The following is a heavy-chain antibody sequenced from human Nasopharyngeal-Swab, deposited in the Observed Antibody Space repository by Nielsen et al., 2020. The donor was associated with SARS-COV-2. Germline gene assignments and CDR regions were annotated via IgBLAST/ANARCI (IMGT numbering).Heavy chain of an antibody. J-gene: IGHJ6*02. CDR1: GFTFSSYS. D-gene: IGHD2-15*01. CDR2: ISSSSSTI. Sequence: GRSLKISCAASGFTFSSYSMNWVRQAPGKGLEWVSYISSSSSTIYYADSVKGRFTISRDNAKNSLYLQMNSLRAEDTAVYYCAGGYCSGGSCYPTPPYYYYGMDVWGQGTTVTVSS. CDR3: AGGYCSGGSCYPTPPYYYYGMDV. V-gene: IGHV3-48*04.